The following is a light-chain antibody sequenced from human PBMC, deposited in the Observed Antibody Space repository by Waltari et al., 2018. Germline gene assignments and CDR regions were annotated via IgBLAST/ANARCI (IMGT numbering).Light chain of an antibody. V-gene: IGKV2-28*01. CDR2: LGS. J-gene: IGKJ4*01. Sequence: DIVMTQSPLSLPVTPGEPASISCTSSQSLIHSNGLTYLDWYLQKPGQSPQLLIYLGSNRAPGVTDRFSGSVSGTDFTLKISRVEAEDVGVYYCMQALQTPTSFGGGTKVEMK. CDR3: MQALQTPTS. CDR1: QSLIHSNGLTY.